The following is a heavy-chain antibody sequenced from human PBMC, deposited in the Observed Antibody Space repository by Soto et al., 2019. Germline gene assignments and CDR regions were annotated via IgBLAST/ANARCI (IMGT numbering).Heavy chain of an antibody. CDR2: IYWNDDK. V-gene: IGHV2-5*01. CDR3: ARTTAVAGYNWLDP. D-gene: IGHD6-19*01. CDR1: GLSLSTSGVG. Sequence: SGPTLVKPTQTLTLTCTFSGLSLSTSGVGVGWIRQPPGKALEWLALIYWNDDKRYSPTLESRRTITKDTSKNQVVLTMTNRDPVDTATYYCARTTAVAGYNWLDPWGQGTLVTVSS. J-gene: IGHJ5*02.